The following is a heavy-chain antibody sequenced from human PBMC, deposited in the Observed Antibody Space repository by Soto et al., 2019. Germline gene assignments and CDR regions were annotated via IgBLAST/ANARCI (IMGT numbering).Heavy chain of an antibody. CDR3: AARGEQLAQDALDT. D-gene: IGHD6-6*01. CDR2: IVVGSGNT. CDR1: GFTFTSSA. Sequence: ASVKVSCKASGFTFTSSAVQWVRQARGQRLEWIGWIVVGSGNTNYAQKFQERVTITRDMSTSTAYMALSSLRSEDTPVYYCAARGEQLAQDALDTGGEGTRVTVSS. J-gene: IGHJ3*02. V-gene: IGHV1-58*01.